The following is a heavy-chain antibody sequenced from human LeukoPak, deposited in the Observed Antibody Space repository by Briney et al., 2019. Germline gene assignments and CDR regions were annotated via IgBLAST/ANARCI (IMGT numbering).Heavy chain of an antibody. CDR1: GGSHSGYY. CDR3: ARGHTVPLFDY. J-gene: IGHJ4*02. D-gene: IGHD4-17*01. CDR2: INHSGST. V-gene: IGHV4-34*01. Sequence: SETLSLTCAVYGGSHSGYYWSLIRQPPGKGLEWIGEINHSGSTNYNPSLKSRVTISVDTSKNQFSLKLSSVTAADTAVYYCARGHTVPLFDYWGQGTLVTVSS.